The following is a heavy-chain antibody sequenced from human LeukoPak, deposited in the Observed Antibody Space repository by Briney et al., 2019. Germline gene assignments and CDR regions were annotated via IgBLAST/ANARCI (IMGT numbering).Heavy chain of an antibody. Sequence: ASVKVSCKASGYTFTSYGISWVRQAPGQGLEWMGWISAYNGNTNYAQKLQGRVTMTTDTSTSTAYMELRSLRSDDTAVYYCARGAGRRYSGYEFDYWGQGTLVTVSS. V-gene: IGHV1-18*01. CDR3: ARGAGRRYSGYEFDY. CDR1: GYTFTSYG. J-gene: IGHJ4*02. CDR2: ISAYNGNT. D-gene: IGHD5-12*01.